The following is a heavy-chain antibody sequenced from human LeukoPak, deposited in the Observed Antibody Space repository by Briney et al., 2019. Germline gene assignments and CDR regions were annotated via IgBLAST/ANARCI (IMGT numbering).Heavy chain of an antibody. V-gene: IGHV3-30-3*01. CDR1: GFTFSSYA. Sequence: GRSLRLSCAASGFTFSSYAMHWVRQAPGKGLEWVAVISYDGSNKYYADSVKGRFTISRDNSKSTLYLQMNSLRAEDTAVYYCARDTDLIGSSSYYFDYWGQGTLVTVSS. D-gene: IGHD6-6*01. CDR2: ISYDGSNK. J-gene: IGHJ4*02. CDR3: ARDTDLIGSSSYYFDY.